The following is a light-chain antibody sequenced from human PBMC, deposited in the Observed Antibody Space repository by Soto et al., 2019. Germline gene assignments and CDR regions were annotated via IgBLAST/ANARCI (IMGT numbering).Light chain of an antibody. V-gene: IGLV2-11*01. CDR2: DVT. Sequence: QSALTQPRSVSGSPGQSVTISCTGSSSDVGGYSHVSWFQQHPGKAPKLMIYDVTKRPSGVPDRFSGSKSGNTASLTISGLQAEDESDYYCSSYTSSSTWVFGGGTKVTVL. CDR3: SSYTSSSTWV. J-gene: IGLJ3*02. CDR1: SSDVGGYSH.